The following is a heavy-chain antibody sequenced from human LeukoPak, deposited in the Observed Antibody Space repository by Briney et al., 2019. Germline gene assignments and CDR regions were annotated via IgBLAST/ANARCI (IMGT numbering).Heavy chain of an antibody. D-gene: IGHD3-10*01. Sequence: SVKVSCKASGGTFSSYAISWVRQAPGQGLEWMGGIIPIFGTANYAQKFQGRVTITADESTSTAYMELSSLRSEDTAVYYCARGPARSQGSYYKINWFDPWGQGTLVTVSS. CDR3: ARGPARSQGSYYKINWFDP. CDR2: IIPIFGTA. CDR1: GGTFSSYA. V-gene: IGHV1-69*13. J-gene: IGHJ5*02.